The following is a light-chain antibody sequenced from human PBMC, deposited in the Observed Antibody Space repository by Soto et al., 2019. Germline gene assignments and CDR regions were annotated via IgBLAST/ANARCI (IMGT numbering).Light chain of an antibody. CDR3: CSYVGNSAWV. CDR1: SSDVGSYNL. Sequence: SVLTQPASVSGSPGQSITISGTGTSSDVGSYNLVSWYQQHPGKAPKLLIYDGSKRPSGVSNRFSESKSGNTASLTISGLQAEDEADYYCCSYVGNSAWVFGSGTKVTVL. V-gene: IGLV2-23*01. CDR2: DGS. J-gene: IGLJ1*01.